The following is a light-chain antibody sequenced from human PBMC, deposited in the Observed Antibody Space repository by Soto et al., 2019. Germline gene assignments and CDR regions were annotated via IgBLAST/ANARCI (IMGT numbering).Light chain of an antibody. V-gene: IGLV2-14*01. J-gene: IGLJ1*01. CDR1: SSDVGGYNY. CDR3: SSYTSSSTLEV. CDR2: EVS. Sequence: QSVLTQPASVSGSPGQSITISCTGTSSDVGGYNYVSWYQQHPGKAPKLMIYEVSNRPSGVSNRFSGSKSGNTASLTISGLRAEDEADYYCSSYTSSSTLEVFGTGT.